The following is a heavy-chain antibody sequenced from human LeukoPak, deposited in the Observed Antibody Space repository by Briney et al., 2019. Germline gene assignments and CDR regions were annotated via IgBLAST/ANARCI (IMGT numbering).Heavy chain of an antibody. V-gene: IGHV4-34*01. CDR3: ARGRKDIVVVPAAIFNY. J-gene: IGHJ4*02. Sequence: AASLSLTCAVYGGSFSGYYWSWIRQPLGKGLEWIGEINHSGSTNYNPSLKSRVTISVDTSKNQFSLKLSCVSAADTAVYYCARGRKDIVVVPAAIFNYWGRGTLVTVSS. CDR2: INHSGST. D-gene: IGHD2-2*01. CDR1: GGSFSGYY.